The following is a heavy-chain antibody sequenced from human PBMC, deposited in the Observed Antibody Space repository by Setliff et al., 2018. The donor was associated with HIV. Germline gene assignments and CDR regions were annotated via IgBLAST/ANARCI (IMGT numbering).Heavy chain of an antibody. D-gene: IGHD3-10*01. CDR3: ARVVVRGVTFIAEYFQH. V-gene: IGHV1-18*01. CDR1: GYTFPNYG. J-gene: IGHJ1*01. CDR2: ISAYTANT. Sequence: ASVKVSCKASGYTFPNYGITWVRQAPGQGLEWMGWISAYTANTNYAQSLQGRVTLTTDTSTSTAYMELRSLRSDDTAVYYCARVVVRGVTFIAEYFQHWGQGTPVTVSS.